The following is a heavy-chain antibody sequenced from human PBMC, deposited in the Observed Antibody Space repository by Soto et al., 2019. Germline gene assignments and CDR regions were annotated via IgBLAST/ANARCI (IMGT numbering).Heavy chain of an antibody. CDR3: ASPTLGAFDF. D-gene: IGHD3-16*01. CDR2: ISYSGTT. V-gene: IGHV4-39*01. J-gene: IGHJ3*01. CDR1: GGSISSSNYF. Sequence: NPSETLSLTCTVSGGSISSSNYFWGWIRQPPGKGLEWIGSISYSGTTSYNSSLRSRLTMSVDTSKNQFSLRLSSVTAADTAVYYCASPTLGAFDFWGRGTMVTVSS.